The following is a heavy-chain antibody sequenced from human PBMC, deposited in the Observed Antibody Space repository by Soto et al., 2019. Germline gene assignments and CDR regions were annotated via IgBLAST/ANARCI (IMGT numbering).Heavy chain of an antibody. Sequence: PSETLSLTCTVSDGSVRSGDYYWNWVRQPPXKGLEWIGNIFSSGTTNYNPALKSRPTISADKSKKQVSLRLSSVTAADTAVYYCARVLGDYYESGGYHAVYYFDYWGQGALVTVSS. CDR1: DGSVRSGDYY. CDR3: ARVLGDYYESGGYHAVYYFDY. CDR2: IFSSGTT. V-gene: IGHV4-61*08. D-gene: IGHD3-22*01. J-gene: IGHJ4*02.